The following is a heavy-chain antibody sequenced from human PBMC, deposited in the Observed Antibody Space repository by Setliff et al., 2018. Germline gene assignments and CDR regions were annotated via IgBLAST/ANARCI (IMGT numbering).Heavy chain of an antibody. J-gene: IGHJ6*03. CDR1: GGSISSTTYY. V-gene: IGHV4-39*07. CDR2: IYYSGST. D-gene: IGHD3-10*01. CDR3: ARALQWFGEGMDV. Sequence: SETLSLTCTVSGGSISSTTYYWGWIRQPPGKGLEWIGNIYYSGSTYYNPSLRRRVAISVDKSKNQFSLKLSSVTAADTAVYYCARALQWFGEGMDVWGKGTTVTVSS.